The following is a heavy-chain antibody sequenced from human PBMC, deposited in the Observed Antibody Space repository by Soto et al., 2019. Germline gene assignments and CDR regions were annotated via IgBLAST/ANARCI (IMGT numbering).Heavy chain of an antibody. CDR2: IYSGGST. V-gene: IGHV3-53*01. D-gene: IGHD6-19*01. Sequence: LRLSCAASGFTVSSNYMSWVRQAPGKGLEWVSVIYSGGSTYYADSVKGRFTISRDNSKNTLYLQMNSLRAEDTAVYYCASTRYSSGWYGVDYWGQGTLVTVSS. J-gene: IGHJ4*02. CDR1: GFTVSSNY. CDR3: ASTRYSSGWYGVDY.